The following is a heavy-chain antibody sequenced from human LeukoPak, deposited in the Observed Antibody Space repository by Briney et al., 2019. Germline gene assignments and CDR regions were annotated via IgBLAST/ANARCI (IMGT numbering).Heavy chain of an antibody. J-gene: IGHJ3*02. Sequence: SETLSLTCTVSGGSISSYYWSWIRQPPGKGLEWIGYIYYSGSTNYNPSLKSRVTISVDTSKNQFSLKLSSVTAADTAVYYCARVDYYYGSGSYESGAFDIWGQGTMVTVSS. V-gene: IGHV4-59*01. D-gene: IGHD3-10*01. CDR3: ARVDYYYGSGSYESGAFDI. CDR2: IYYSGST. CDR1: GGSISSYY.